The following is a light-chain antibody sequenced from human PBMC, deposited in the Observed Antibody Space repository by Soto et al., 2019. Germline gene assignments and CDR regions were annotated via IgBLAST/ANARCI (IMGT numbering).Light chain of an antibody. J-gene: IGKJ2*01. Sequence: EIVLTQSPGTLSLSPGERATLSCRASQSVSSSYLAWYQQKPGQAPRLLIYGASRRATGIPDRFSGSGSGTDFTLTVSRLEPEDFAVYYCQHYGSSPLSTFGQGTKLEIK. CDR1: QSVSSSY. CDR3: QHYGSSPLST. V-gene: IGKV3-20*01. CDR2: GAS.